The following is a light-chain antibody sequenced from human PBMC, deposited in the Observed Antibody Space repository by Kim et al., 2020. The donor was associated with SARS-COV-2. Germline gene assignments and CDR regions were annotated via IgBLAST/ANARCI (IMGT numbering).Light chain of an antibody. CDR2: DNT. CDR3: QSYDDITVV. J-gene: IGLJ2*01. V-gene: IGLV6-57*03. CDR1: SGSVASYY. Sequence: GKTVTISGARSSGSVASYYVQWYHQRPGSAPITLIYDNTQRPSGVPDRFSGSIDSSSNSASLTISGLKPEDEGDYYCQSYDDITVVFGGGTQLT.